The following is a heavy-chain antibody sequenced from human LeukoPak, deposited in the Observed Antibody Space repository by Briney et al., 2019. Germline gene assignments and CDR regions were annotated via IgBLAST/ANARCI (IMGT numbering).Heavy chain of an antibody. CDR2: IYSGGST. Sequence: GGSLRLSCAASGFTVSDYMSWVRQAPGKGLEWVSVIYSGGSTYYADSVKGRFTISRDNSKNTLYLQMNSLRAEDTAVYYCAREGYYYYYMDVWGKGTTVTISS. V-gene: IGHV3-66*01. J-gene: IGHJ6*03. CDR3: AREGYYYYYMDV. CDR1: GFTVSDY.